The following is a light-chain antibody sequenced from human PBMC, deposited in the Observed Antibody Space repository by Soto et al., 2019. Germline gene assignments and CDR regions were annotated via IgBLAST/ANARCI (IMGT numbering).Light chain of an antibody. CDR3: KSFAGSAKWV. Sequence: QSALTQPPSASGSPGQSVTISCTGTNSDVGGYNYVSWYQQYPGKAPKLLIYEVTKRPSGVPDRFSASKSGNTAYLTVSGLQAEDEADYYCKSFAGSAKWVFGGGTKVTVL. J-gene: IGLJ3*02. CDR2: EVT. V-gene: IGLV2-8*01. CDR1: NSDVGGYNY.